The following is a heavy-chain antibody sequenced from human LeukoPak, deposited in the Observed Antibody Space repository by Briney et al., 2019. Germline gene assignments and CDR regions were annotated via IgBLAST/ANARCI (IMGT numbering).Heavy chain of an antibody. D-gene: IGHD2-2*01. CDR3: ARDPPGRYCSSTSCYKWN. J-gene: IGHJ4*02. CDR1: GFTFDDYA. CDR2: ISWNSGSI. Sequence: PGRSLRLSCAASGFTFDDYAMHWVRQAPGKGLEWVSGISWNSGSIGYADSVKGRFTISRDNAKNSLYLQMNSLRAEDTAVYYCARDPPGRYCSSTSCYKWNWGQGTLVTVSS. V-gene: IGHV3-9*01.